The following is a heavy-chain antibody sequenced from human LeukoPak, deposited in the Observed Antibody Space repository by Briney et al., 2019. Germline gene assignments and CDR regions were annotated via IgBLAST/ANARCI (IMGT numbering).Heavy chain of an antibody. CDR3: ARDREGSSWYDF. J-gene: IGHJ5*01. Sequence: PGGPLRLSCATPGFTFSSNWMTWVRQPPGKGRNWVAHINQDGSEKYYVDSVQGRFTISRDNTNNSLYLQMNSLRADDTAVYFCARDREGSSWYDFWGQGTLVTVSS. V-gene: IGHV3-7*04. D-gene: IGHD6-13*01. CDR2: INQDGSEK. CDR1: GFTFSSNW.